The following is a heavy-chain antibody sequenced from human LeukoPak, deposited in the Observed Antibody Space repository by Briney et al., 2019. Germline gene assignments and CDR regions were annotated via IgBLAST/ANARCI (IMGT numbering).Heavy chain of an antibody. J-gene: IGHJ4*02. V-gene: IGHV3-20*04. CDR2: INWNGGST. CDR3: ARFIRGYSYGAFDY. Sequence: GGSLRLSCAASGFTFDDYGMTWVRQAPGKGLEWVSSINWNGGSTGYADSVKGRFAISRDKAKNSLYLQMNSLRAEDTALYYCARFIRGYSYGAFDYWGQGTLVTVSS. CDR1: GFTFDDYG. D-gene: IGHD5-18*01.